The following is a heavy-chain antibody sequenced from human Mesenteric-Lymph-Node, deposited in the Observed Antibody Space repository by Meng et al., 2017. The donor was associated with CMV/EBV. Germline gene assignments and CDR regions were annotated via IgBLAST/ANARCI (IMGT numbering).Heavy chain of an antibody. CDR2: IYTSGST. V-gene: IGHV4-4*07. D-gene: IGHD1-14*01. Sequence: SETLSLTCTVSRGSISRYYWSWIRQPAGKGLECIGRIYTSGSTNYNPSLKSRVTISVDTSKNQFSLKLSSVTAADTAVYYCAREGGLSGMDVWGQGTLVTVSS. CDR3: AREGGLSGMDV. J-gene: IGHJ4*02. CDR1: RGSISRYY.